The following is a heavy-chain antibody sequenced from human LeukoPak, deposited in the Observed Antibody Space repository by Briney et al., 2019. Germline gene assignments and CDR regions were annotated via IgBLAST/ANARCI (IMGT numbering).Heavy chain of an antibody. J-gene: IGHJ4*02. V-gene: IGHV3-33*01. CDR3: AREGGSSSSLGY. CDR1: GFTFSSYG. Sequence: GGSLRLSCAASGFTFSSYGMHWVRKAPGKGLEWVAVIWYDGSNKYYADSVKGRFTISRDNSKNTLYLQMNSLRAEDTAVYYCAREGGSSSSLGYWGQGTLVTVSS. D-gene: IGHD6-6*01. CDR2: IWYDGSNK.